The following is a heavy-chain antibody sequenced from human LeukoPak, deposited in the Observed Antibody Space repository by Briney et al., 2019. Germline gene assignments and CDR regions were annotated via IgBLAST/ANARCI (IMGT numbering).Heavy chain of an antibody. CDR2: IYYSGST. CDR3: TRNYDSSGYTTFGY. J-gene: IGHJ4*02. D-gene: IGHD3-22*01. CDR1: GGSISTYY. V-gene: IGHV4-59*01. Sequence: SETLSLTCIVSGGSISTYYWRWIRQPPGKGLEWIGHIYYSGSTKYNTSLKSRVTIAVDTSKNHFSLKLSSVTAADTAVYYCTRNYDSSGYTTFGYWGRGTLVTVSS.